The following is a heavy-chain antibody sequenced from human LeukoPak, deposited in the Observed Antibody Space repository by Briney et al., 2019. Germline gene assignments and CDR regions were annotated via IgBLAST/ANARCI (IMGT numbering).Heavy chain of an antibody. CDR1: GFIVSSNY. CDR2: ISSSGSTI. Sequence: GGSLRLSCAASGFIVSSNYMNWVRQAPGKGLEWVSYISSSGSTIYYADSVKGRFTISWDNAKNSLYLQMNSLRAEDTALYYCEKVLGLVAAGVRTGIIDYWAQGPRFTVS. D-gene: IGHD6-13*01. V-gene: IGHV3-11*01. J-gene: IGHJ4*02. CDR3: EKVLGLVAAGVRTGIIDY.